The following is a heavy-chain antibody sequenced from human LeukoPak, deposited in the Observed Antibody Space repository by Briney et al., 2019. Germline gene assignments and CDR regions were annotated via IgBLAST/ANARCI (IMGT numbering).Heavy chain of an antibody. V-gene: IGHV1-69*13. CDR2: IIPIFGTA. Sequence: GASVKVSCKASGGTFSSYAISWVRQAPGQGLEWMGGIIPIFGTANYAQKFQGRVTITADESTSTAYMELSSLRSEDTAVYYCARALTMVRGVIAYWGQGTLVTVSS. J-gene: IGHJ4*02. CDR1: GGTFSSYA. D-gene: IGHD3-10*01. CDR3: ARALTMVRGVIAY.